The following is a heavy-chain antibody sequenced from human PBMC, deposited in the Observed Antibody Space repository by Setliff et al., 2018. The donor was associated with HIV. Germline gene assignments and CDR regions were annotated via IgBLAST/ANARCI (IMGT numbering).Heavy chain of an antibody. CDR1: GYTFTGYY. D-gene: IGHD3-22*01. CDR2: INPNSGGT. Sequence: ASVKVSCKASGYTFTGYYMHWVRQAPGQGLEWMGWINPNSGGTNYAQKFQGRVTMTRDTSISTASMELSRLRSDDTAVYYCARVPRRYYYDSSGRGAFDIWGQGTMVTVSS. V-gene: IGHV1-2*02. CDR3: ARVPRRYYYDSSGRGAFDI. J-gene: IGHJ3*02.